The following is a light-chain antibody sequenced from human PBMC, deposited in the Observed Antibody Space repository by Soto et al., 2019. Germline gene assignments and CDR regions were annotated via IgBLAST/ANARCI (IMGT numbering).Light chain of an antibody. CDR3: SSYTTSNTRQIV. Sequence: QSALTQPASVSGSPGQSINISCTGTSSDVEGYNYVSWYQHHPGKAPKLIIYDVSNRPSGVSNPFSGSKSGNTASLTISVLQPEYEADYYCSSYTTSNTRQIVFGTGTKVTVL. CDR1: SSDVEGYNY. J-gene: IGLJ1*01. CDR2: DVS. V-gene: IGLV2-14*03.